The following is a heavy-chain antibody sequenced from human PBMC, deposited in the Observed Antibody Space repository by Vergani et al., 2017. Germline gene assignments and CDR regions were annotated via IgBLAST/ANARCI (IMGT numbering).Heavy chain of an antibody. V-gene: IGHV1-69*12. J-gene: IGHJ5*02. Sequence: QVQLVQSGAEVKKPGSSVKVSCKASGGTFSSYAISWVRQAPGQGLEWMGGIIPIFGTANYAQKFQGRVTITADESTSTAYMELSSLRSDDTAVYYCARADDYYDSTDYLGGWLDPWGQGTLVTVSS. D-gene: IGHD3-22*01. CDR2: IIPIFGTA. CDR3: ARADDYYDSTDYLGGWLDP. CDR1: GGTFSSYA.